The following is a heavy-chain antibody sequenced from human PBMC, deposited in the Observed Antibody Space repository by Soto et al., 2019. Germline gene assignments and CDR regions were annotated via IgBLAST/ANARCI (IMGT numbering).Heavy chain of an antibody. D-gene: IGHD4-4*01. CDR3: ARDPYTYYYYYGMDV. CDR2: INAGNGNT. J-gene: IGHJ6*02. V-gene: IGHV1-3*01. Sequence: QVQLVQSGAEVKKPGASVKVSCKASGYTFTSYAMHWVRQAPGQRLEWMGWINAGNGNTKYSQKFQGRVTITRDTSASTAYMELSSLRSEDTAVYYCARDPYTYYYYYGMDVWGQGNTVTVSS. CDR1: GYTFTSYA.